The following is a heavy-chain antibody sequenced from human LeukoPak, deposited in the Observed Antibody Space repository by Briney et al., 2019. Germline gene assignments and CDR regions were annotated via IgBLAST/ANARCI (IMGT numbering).Heavy chain of an antibody. V-gene: IGHV1-18*01. CDR1: AYTSTSYA. D-gene: IGHD3-22*01. J-gene: IGHJ4*02. Sequence: GASVKVSCKASAYTSTSYAISWVRQAPGQGLEWMGWISAYNGNTNYAQKLQGRVTMTTDTSTSTAYMELRSLRSDDTAVYYCARVDPSGAAWAGYDSSGYISDYWGQGTLVTVSS. CDR3: ARVDPSGAAWAGYDSSGYISDY. CDR2: ISAYNGNT.